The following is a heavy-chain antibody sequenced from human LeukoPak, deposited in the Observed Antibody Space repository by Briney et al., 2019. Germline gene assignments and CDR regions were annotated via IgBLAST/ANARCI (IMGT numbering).Heavy chain of an antibody. Sequence: GGSLRLSCSASGFTFSSYAMHWVRQAPGKGLEYVSAISSNGGSTYYADSVKGGFTISRDNSKNTLYLQMSSLRAEDTAVYYCVKGAMVRPPPFDYWGQGTLVTVSS. J-gene: IGHJ4*02. V-gene: IGHV3-64D*06. D-gene: IGHD3-10*01. CDR3: VKGAMVRPPPFDY. CDR2: ISSNGGST. CDR1: GFTFSSYA.